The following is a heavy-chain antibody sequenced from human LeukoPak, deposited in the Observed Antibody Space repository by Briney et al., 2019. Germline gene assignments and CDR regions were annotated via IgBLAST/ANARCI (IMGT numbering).Heavy chain of an antibody. Sequence: PSQTLSLTCTVSGGSISSGSYYWSWIRQPAGKGLEWIGRIYTSGSTNYNPSLKSRVTMSVDTSKNQFSLKLSSVTAADTAVYYCARNDMVRGVYYFDYWGQGTLVTVSS. CDR2: IYTSGST. J-gene: IGHJ4*02. D-gene: IGHD3-10*01. CDR3: ARNDMVRGVYYFDY. V-gene: IGHV4-61*02. CDR1: GGSISSGSYY.